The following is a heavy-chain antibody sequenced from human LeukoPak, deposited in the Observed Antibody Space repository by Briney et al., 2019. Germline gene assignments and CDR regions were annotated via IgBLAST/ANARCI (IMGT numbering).Heavy chain of an antibody. CDR2: ISSSGSTI. V-gene: IGHV3-11*01. CDR3: APHPDYGDQGSDY. D-gene: IGHD4-17*01. J-gene: IGHJ4*02. CDR1: GFTFSDYY. Sequence: GGSLRLSCAASGFTFSDYYMSWIRQALGKGLEWVSYISSSGSTIYYADSVKGRFTISRDNAKNSLYLQMNSLRAEDTAVYYCAPHPDYGDQGSDYWGQGTLVTVSS.